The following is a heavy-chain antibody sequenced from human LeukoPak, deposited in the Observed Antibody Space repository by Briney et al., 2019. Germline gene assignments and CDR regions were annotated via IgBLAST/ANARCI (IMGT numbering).Heavy chain of an antibody. V-gene: IGHV3-23*01. CDR3: AKDVLRYFDWLSGSAFDI. CDR1: GFTFSSSA. D-gene: IGHD3-9*01. CDR2: INSSGGRT. Sequence: PGGSLRLSCTTSGFTFSSSAMSWVRQAPGKGLEWVSDINSSGGRTYYADSVKGRFTISRDNSKNTLYLQMNSLRAEDTAVYYCAKDVLRYFDWLSGSAFDIWGQGTMVTVSS. J-gene: IGHJ3*02.